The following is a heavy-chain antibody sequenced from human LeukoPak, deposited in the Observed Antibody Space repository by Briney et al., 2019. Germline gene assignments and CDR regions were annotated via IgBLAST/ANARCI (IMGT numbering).Heavy chain of an antibody. J-gene: IGHJ4*02. Sequence: SETLSLTCTVSGGSISSYYWSWIRQPPGKGLEWIGYIYYSGSTYYNPSLKSRVTISVDTSKNQFSLKLSSVTAADTAVYYCARARPYYFDYWGQGTLVTVSS. D-gene: IGHD6-6*01. CDR1: GGSISSYY. CDR2: IYYSGST. CDR3: ARARPYYFDY. V-gene: IGHV4-59*08.